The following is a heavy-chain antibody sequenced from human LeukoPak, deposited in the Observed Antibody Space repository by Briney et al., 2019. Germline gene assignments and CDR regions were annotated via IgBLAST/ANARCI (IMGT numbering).Heavy chain of an antibody. Sequence: PGGSLRLSCAASGFTFSSYGMHWVRQAPGKGLEWVAVIWYDGSNKCYADSVKGRFTISRDNSKNTLYLQMNSLRAEDTAVYYCARVYCSSTSCHRYGMDVWGQGTTVTVSS. CDR3: ARVYCSSTSCHRYGMDV. V-gene: IGHV3-33*01. CDR2: IWYDGSNK. CDR1: GFTFSSYG. D-gene: IGHD2-2*01. J-gene: IGHJ6*02.